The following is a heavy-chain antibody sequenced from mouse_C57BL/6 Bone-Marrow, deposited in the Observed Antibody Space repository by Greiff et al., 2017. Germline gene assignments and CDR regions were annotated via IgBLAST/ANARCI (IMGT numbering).Heavy chain of an antibody. Sequence: EVMLVESGGDLVKPGGSLKLSCAASGFTFSSYGMSWVRQTPDKRLEWVATISSGGSYTYYPDSVKGRFTISRDNAKNTLYLQMSSLKSEDTAMYYCAKLSTTVELDVWGTGTTVTVSS. CDR2: ISSGGSYT. CDR1: GFTFSSYG. D-gene: IGHD1-1*01. V-gene: IGHV5-6*01. J-gene: IGHJ1*03. CDR3: AKLSTTVELDV.